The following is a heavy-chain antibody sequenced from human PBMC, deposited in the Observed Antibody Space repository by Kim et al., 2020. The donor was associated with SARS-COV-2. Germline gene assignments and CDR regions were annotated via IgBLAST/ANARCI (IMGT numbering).Heavy chain of an antibody. CDR1: GFTFSSYG. D-gene: IGHD3-22*01. CDR2: IWYDGSNK. CDR3: ARDVDGYYDSSGYYDY. J-gene: IGHJ4*02. V-gene: IGHV3-33*01. Sequence: GGSLRLSCAASGFTFSSYGMHWVRQAPGKGLEWVAVIWYDGSNKYYADSVKGRFTISRDNSKNTLYLQMNSLRAEDTAVYYCARDVDGYYDSSGYYDYWGQGTLVTVSS.